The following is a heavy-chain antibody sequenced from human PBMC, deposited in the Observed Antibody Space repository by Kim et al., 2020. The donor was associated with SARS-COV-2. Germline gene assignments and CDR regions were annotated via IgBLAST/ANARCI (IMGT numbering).Heavy chain of an antibody. CDR3: ARHWRQCLDTTLCYFDY. Sequence: SETLSLTCTVSGGSISSSSYYWGWNRQPPGKGLEWIGSINYSGSTYYNPSLRSRVTISVDTTKNQFSLKLSSVTAADTAVYYSARHWRQCLDTTLCYFDYWGQGTLVTVSS. D-gene: IGHD6-19*01. J-gene: IGHJ4*02. V-gene: IGHV4-39*01. CDR1: GGSISSSSYY. CDR2: INYSGST.